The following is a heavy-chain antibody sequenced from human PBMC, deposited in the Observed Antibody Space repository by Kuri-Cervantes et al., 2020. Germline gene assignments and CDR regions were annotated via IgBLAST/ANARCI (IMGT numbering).Heavy chain of an antibody. CDR2: ISSSSSYI. V-gene: IGHV3-21*01. CDR3: ARDREGIAAADWYFDL. D-gene: IGHD6-13*01. J-gene: IGHJ2*01. Sequence: GGSLRLSCAASGFTFSSYSMNWVRQAPGKGLEWVSSISSSSSYIYYADSVKGRLTISRDNAKNSLYLQMNSLRAEDTAVYYCARDREGIAAADWYFDLWGRGTLVTVSS. CDR1: GFTFSSYS.